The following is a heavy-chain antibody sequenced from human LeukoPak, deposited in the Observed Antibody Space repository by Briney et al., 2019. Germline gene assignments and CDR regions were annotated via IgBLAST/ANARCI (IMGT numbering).Heavy chain of an antibody. CDR1: GFTFSTYA. CDR3: ARDPISPAYYCHYMDV. J-gene: IGHJ6*03. CDR2: VASDGTND. Sequence: GGSLRLSCAASGFTFSTYAMYWVRQAPGKGLEWVAVVASDGTNDFYAESVNGRFTISRDNSRNTLYLQMTSLRGDDTALYYCARDPISPAYYCHYMDVWGKGTTVIVSS. V-gene: IGHV3-30*04.